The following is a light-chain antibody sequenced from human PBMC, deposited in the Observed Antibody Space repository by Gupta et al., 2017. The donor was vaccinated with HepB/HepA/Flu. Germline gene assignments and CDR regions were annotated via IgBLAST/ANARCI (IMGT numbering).Light chain of an antibody. Sequence: EIVLTQSPDFQSVTPKEKVTITCRASQYIGSGLHWYQQKPGQSPKLLIKYASQSFSGVPSRFSGSGSGTDFTLSINSLEAEDVATYYCHQSDNLPWTFGQGTKVEIK. CDR1: QYIGSG. CDR2: YAS. J-gene: IGKJ1*01. CDR3: HQSDNLPWT. V-gene: IGKV6-21*01.